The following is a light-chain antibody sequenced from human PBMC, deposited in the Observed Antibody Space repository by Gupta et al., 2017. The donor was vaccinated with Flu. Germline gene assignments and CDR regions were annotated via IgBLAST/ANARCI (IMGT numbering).Light chain of an antibody. CDR3: GTWDSSLSTGVV. CDR2: ENN. V-gene: IGLV1-51*02. CDR1: SSNIGNNY. J-gene: IGLJ2*01. Sequence: TISCSGSSSNIGNNYVSWYQQLPGTAPKLLIYENNKRPSGIPDRFSGSKSGTSATLGITGLQTGDEADYYCGTWDSSLSTGVVFGGGTKLTVL.